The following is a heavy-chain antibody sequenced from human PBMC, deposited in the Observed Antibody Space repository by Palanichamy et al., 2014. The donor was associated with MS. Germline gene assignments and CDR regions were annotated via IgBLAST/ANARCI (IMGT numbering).Heavy chain of an antibody. CDR3: ARDFRGDIPFDY. D-gene: IGHD2-21*02. J-gene: IGHJ4*02. CDR2: VSESGDRT. V-gene: IGHV3-23*01. CDR1: GFTFSNYA. Sequence: EVQLLESGGDLIQPGGSLRLSCAASGFTFSNYAMSWVRQAPGEGLEWVSAVSESGDRTFYADFVKGRFTISRDNSRSTLYLQMNSLRAEDTAFYYCARDFRGDIPFDYWGRGTQVSVSS.